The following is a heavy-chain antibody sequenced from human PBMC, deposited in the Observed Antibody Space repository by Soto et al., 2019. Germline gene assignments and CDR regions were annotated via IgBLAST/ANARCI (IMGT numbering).Heavy chain of an antibody. J-gene: IGHJ5*02. CDR1: GVSISNDVYY. CDR3: ARDRWTARANWFGP. Sequence: SETLSLTCTVSGVSISNDVYYWTWIRQYPGKGLEWVGYIYYTGSTYYNPSLTSRVMMSVDTSKNQFSLKLSSVTAADTAGYYCARDRWTARANWFGPWGQGTRVTVSS. V-gene: IGHV4-31*03. CDR2: IYYTGST.